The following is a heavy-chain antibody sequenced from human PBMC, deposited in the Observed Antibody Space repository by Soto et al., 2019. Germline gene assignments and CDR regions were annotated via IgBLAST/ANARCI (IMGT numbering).Heavy chain of an antibody. D-gene: IGHD6-6*01. CDR2: ISYGSSYT. V-gene: IGHV3-11*06. Sequence: GGHLILSCAVSGFTFSDYYMTWIRQAQGKGLEWVSYISYGSSYTNYADSVKGRFTISRDNAKNSLFLQMNNLRTEDTAVYFCARDPNNSSSWWLDPWGRGALVTVSS. CDR3: ARDPNNSSSWWLDP. CDR1: GFTFSDYY. J-gene: IGHJ5*02.